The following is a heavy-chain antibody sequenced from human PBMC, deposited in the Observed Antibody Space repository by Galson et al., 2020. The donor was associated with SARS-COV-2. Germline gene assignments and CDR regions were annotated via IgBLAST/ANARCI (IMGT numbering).Heavy chain of an antibody. D-gene: IGHD2-21*02. CDR3: ARRSVVVVTAQDSFDI. CDR1: AGAIGSYY. Sequence: ASETLSLTCTVSAGAIGSYYWNWIRQSPGKGLEWIGYIYYTGSSKYNPSLQSRVTISLDTSKNQFFLKLNSVTAADTAVYYCARRSVVVVTAQDSFDIGGQGTMVTVSS. V-gene: IGHV4-59*08. CDR2: IYYTGSS. J-gene: IGHJ3*02.